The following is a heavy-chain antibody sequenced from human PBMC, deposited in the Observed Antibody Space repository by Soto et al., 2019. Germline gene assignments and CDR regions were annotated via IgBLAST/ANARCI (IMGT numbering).Heavy chain of an antibody. CDR1: GFTVSSNY. Sequence: PGGSLRLSCAASGFTVSSNYMSWVRQAPGKGLEWVSVIYSGGSTYYADSVKGRFTISRDNSKNTLYLQMNSLRAEDTAVYYCASYRYYDILTGYDGMDVWGQGTTVTVSS. CDR2: IYSGGST. D-gene: IGHD3-9*01. CDR3: ASYRYYDILTGYDGMDV. V-gene: IGHV3-66*01. J-gene: IGHJ6*02.